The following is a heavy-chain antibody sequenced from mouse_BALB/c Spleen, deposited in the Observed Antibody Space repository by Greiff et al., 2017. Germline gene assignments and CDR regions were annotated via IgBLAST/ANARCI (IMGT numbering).Heavy chain of an antibody. J-gene: IGHJ3*01. CDR2: ISSGSSTI. CDR3: ARSSLYDPFAD. D-gene: IGHD2-3*01. V-gene: IGHV5-17*02. CDR1: GFTFSSFG. Sequence: EVHLVESGGGLVQPGGSRKLSCAASGFTFSSFGMHWVRQAPEKGLEWVAYISSGSSTIYYADTVKGRFTISRDNPKNTLFLQLTSLRSEDTAMYYYARSSLYDPFADWGAGTLVTVSA.